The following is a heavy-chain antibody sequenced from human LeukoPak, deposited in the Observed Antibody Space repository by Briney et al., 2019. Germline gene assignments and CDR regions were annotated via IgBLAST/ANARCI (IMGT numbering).Heavy chain of an antibody. CDR3: AKDHLGSSGYYGFDY. J-gene: IGHJ4*02. Sequence: GGSLRLSCAASGFTFSSYAMSWVRQAPGKGLEWVSAISGSGGSTYYADSVKGRFTISRDNSKNTLYLQMNSLRAEDTAVYYCAKDHLGSSGYYGFDYWGQGTLVTVSS. CDR1: GFTFSSYA. CDR2: ISGSGGST. V-gene: IGHV3-23*01. D-gene: IGHD3-22*01.